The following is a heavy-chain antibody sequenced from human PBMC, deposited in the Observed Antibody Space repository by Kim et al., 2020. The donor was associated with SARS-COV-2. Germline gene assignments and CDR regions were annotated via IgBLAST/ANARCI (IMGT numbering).Heavy chain of an antibody. Sequence: GGSLRLSCAASGFTFSNAWMSWVRQAPGKGLEWVGRIKSKTDGGTTDYAAPVKGRFTISRDDSKNTLYLQMNSLKTEDTAVYYCTTDDGSGSYYPNYYFDYWGQGTLVTVSS. CDR3: TTDDGSGSYYPNYYFDY. J-gene: IGHJ4*02. CDR1: GFTFSNAW. CDR2: IKSKTDGGTT. V-gene: IGHV3-15*01. D-gene: IGHD3-10*01.